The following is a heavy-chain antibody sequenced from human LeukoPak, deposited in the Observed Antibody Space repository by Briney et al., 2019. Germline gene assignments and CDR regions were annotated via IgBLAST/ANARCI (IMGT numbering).Heavy chain of an antibody. V-gene: IGHV4-34*01. D-gene: IGHD3-22*01. CDR3: ARGDYYDSSGYISY. CDR1: GGSFSGYY. Sequence: SETLSLTCAVYGGSFSGYYWSWIRQPPGKGLEWIGEINHSGSTNYNPSLKSRVTISVDTSKNQFSLKLSSVTAADTAVYYRARGDYYDSSGYISYWGQGTLVTVSS. CDR2: INHSGST. J-gene: IGHJ4*02.